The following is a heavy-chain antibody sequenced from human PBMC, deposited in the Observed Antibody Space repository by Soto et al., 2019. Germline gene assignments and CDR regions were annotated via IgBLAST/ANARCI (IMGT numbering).Heavy chain of an antibody. Sequence: SVKVSCKASGGTFSSYAISWVRQAPGQGLEWMGGNIPIFGTANYAQKFQGRVTITADESTSTAYMELSSLRSEDTAVYYCAREGTYSSSWRFDYWGQGTLVTVSS. CDR3: AREGTYSSSWRFDY. D-gene: IGHD6-13*01. V-gene: IGHV1-69*13. J-gene: IGHJ4*02. CDR1: GGTFSSYA. CDR2: NIPIFGTA.